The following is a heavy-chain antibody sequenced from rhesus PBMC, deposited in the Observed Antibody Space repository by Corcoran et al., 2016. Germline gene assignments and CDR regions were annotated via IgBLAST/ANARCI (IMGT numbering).Heavy chain of an antibody. J-gene: IGHJ5-1*01. CDR2: IGGTSSNT. CDR3: ARGDSGYYVGGRFDV. Sequence: QVQLQASGPGLVTPSETVSLTCAVSGYSISSGYACSWILQPPGRGLEWIAYIGGTSSNTNYNPALKSRVTSSKDTSKNQFALEVTSVTAADTAVYICARGDSGYYVGGRFDVWGPGVLVTVSS. D-gene: IGHD3-28*01. V-gene: IGHV4-127*01. CDR1: GYSISSGYA.